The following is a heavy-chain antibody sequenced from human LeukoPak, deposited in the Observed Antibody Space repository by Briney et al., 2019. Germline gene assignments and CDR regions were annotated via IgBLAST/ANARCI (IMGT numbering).Heavy chain of an antibody. V-gene: IGHV4-39*07. Sequence: LPETLSLTCTVSGVSISSGHYYWAWIRQPPGRGLECIASILYSGSTYYDPSFNGRVTLSVDTSKNQFSLRLSSVTAADTAIYYCARHTIDTTLGGVPDYFDAWGQGTPVTVSS. D-gene: IGHD3-16*01. J-gene: IGHJ5*02. CDR2: ILYSGST. CDR3: ARHTIDTTLGGVPDYFDA. CDR1: GVSISSGHYY.